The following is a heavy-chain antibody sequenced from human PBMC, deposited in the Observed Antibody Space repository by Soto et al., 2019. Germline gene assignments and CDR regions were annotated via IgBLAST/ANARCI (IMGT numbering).Heavy chain of an antibody. V-gene: IGHV3-23*01. J-gene: IGHJ3*02. CDR3: AKAFGEYSSPYAFDI. D-gene: IGHD6-6*01. Sequence: GGSLRLSCAASGFTFSSYAMSWVRQAPGKGLEWVSAISGSGGSTYYADSVKGRFTISRDNSKNTLYLQMNSLRAEDTALYYCAKAFGEYSSPYAFDIWGLGTMVTVSS. CDR2: ISGSGGST. CDR1: GFTFSSYA.